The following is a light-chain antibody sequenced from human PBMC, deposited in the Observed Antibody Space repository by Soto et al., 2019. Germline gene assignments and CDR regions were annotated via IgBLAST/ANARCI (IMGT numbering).Light chain of an antibody. V-gene: IGKV1-5*03. CDR1: QSINW. CDR3: QHYDTYSPMWT. CDR2: EAS. J-gene: IGKJ1*01. Sequence: DIQLAQSPSTLSASVGDRLIITCRATQSINWLAWYQQKPGKAPKLLIFEASRLESGVPSRFSGSGAGTEFTLTISSPQHDDFGTYYCQHYDTYSPMWTFGQGTKVDVK.